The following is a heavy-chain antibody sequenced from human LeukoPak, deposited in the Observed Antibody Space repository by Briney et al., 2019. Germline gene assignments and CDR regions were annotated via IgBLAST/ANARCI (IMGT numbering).Heavy chain of an antibody. D-gene: IGHD6-19*01. CDR3: AKDHYSSGWYFDY. CDR1: GFTFSSYG. CDR2: ISYDGSNK. J-gene: IGHJ4*02. Sequence: PGRSLRLSCAASGFTFSSYGMHWVRWAPGKGLEWVAIISYDGSNKYYADSVKGRFTIPRDNSKNTLYLQMNSLRAEDTAVYYCAKDHYSSGWYFDYWGQGTLVTVSS. V-gene: IGHV3-30*18.